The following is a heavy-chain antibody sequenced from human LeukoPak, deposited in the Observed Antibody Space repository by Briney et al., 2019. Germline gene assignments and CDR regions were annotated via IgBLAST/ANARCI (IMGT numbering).Heavy chain of an antibody. V-gene: IGHV3-23*01. Sequence: GGSLRLSCAASGFTFSSFAMSWVRQAPGKGLEWVSGIHGSGGSTFHADSVKGRFTISRDSFKNTLYLQINSLRVDDTAVYYCAREQWLIGYYFDYWGQGTLVTVS. CDR1: GFTFSSFA. J-gene: IGHJ4*02. CDR3: AREQWLIGYYFDY. D-gene: IGHD6-19*01. CDR2: IHGSGGST.